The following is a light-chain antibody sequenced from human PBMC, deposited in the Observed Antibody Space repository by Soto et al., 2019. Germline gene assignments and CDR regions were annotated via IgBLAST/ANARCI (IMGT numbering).Light chain of an antibody. V-gene: IGKV3-15*01. CDR1: QSVSSN. CDR2: GAS. J-gene: IGKJ1*01. Sequence: EILMAQSPATLSVSPGETVTLSCRASQSVSSNLAWYQQKPGQAPRLLIYGASTRATGIPARFSGSGSGTEFTLTISSLQSEDFAVYYCQQYNNWPRTFGQGTKVDIK. CDR3: QQYNNWPRT.